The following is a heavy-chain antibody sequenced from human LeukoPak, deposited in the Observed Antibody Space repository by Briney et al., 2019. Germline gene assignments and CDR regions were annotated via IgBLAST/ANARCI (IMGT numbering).Heavy chain of an antibody. J-gene: IGHJ4*02. CDR3: AKAMIVVVTSVGYSDY. D-gene: IGHD3-22*01. CDR1: GFTFSSYA. V-gene: IGHV3-23*01. Sequence: RGSLRLSCAASGFTFSSYAMSWVRQAPGKGLEWVSAISGSGGSTYYADSVKGRFTISRDNSKNTLYLQMNSLRAEDTAVYYCAKAMIVVVTSVGYSDYWGQGTLVTVSS. CDR2: ISGSGGST.